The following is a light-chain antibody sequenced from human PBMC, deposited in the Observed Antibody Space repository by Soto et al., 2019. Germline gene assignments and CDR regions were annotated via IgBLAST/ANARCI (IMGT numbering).Light chain of an antibody. CDR1: SSDIGGYNY. CDR2: DVS. J-gene: IGLJ2*01. Sequence: QSVLTQPASVSGSPGQSITISCTGTSSDIGGYNYASWYQQHPGKAPKLMIYDVSNRPSGVSNRFSGSKSGNTASLTISGLQAEDEADYYCSSQAVSSTLVFGGGTKVTVL. V-gene: IGLV2-14*01. CDR3: SSQAVSSTLV.